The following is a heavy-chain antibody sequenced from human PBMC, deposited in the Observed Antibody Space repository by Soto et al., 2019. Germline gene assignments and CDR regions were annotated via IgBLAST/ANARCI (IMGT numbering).Heavy chain of an antibody. J-gene: IGHJ6*02. Sequence: VASVKVSCKASGYTFTSYGISWVRQAPGQGLEWMGWISAYNGNTNYAQKLQGRVTMTTDTSTSTAYMELRSLRSDDTAVYYCARERWPIAYCGGDCYSPGFNYYYYGMDVWGQGTTVTVSS. D-gene: IGHD2-21*02. CDR2: ISAYNGNT. CDR1: GYTFTSYG. CDR3: ARERWPIAYCGGDCYSPGFNYYYYGMDV. V-gene: IGHV1-18*01.